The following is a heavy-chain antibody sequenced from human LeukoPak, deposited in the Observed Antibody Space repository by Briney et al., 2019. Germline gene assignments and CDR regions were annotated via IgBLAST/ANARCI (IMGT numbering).Heavy chain of an antibody. Sequence: SETLSLTCTVSGGSISSYYWSWIRQPPGKGLEWIGYIYYSGSTNYNPSLKSRVTISVDTSKNQFSLKLSSVTAADTAVYYCARAYGSGSSYHPDYWGLGTLVTVSS. V-gene: IGHV4-59*01. CDR1: GGSISSYY. J-gene: IGHJ4*02. CDR3: ARAYGSGSSYHPDY. CDR2: IYYSGST. D-gene: IGHD3-10*01.